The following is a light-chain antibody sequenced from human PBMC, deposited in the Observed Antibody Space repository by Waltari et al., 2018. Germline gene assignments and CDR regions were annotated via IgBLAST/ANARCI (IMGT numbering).Light chain of an antibody. J-gene: IGKJ1*01. CDR2: RAY. V-gene: IGKV3-20*01. CDR1: QSVGSSS. Sequence: EIVLTQSPCTASLSPGERVTLSCRASQSVGSSSLAWYQQKPGPAPRLVICRAYRRATGIPDRFSGSGSGTDFSLTISRLEPEDFAVYYCQQHGTLPATFGQGTKVEIK. CDR3: QQHGTLPAT.